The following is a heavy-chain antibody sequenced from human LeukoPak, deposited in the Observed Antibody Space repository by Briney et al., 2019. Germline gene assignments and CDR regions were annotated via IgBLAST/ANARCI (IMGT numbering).Heavy chain of an antibody. D-gene: IGHD4-23*01. V-gene: IGHV3-30*02. CDR1: GFTFSSYG. CDR3: AKLGLGTVADYYYYYYMDV. Sequence: GGSLRLSCAASGFTFSSYGMHWVRQAPGKGLEWVAFIRYDGSNKYYADSVKGRFTISRDNSKNTLYLQMNSLRAEDTAVYYCAKLGLGTVADYYYYYYMDVWGKGTTVTVSS. CDR2: IRYDGSNK. J-gene: IGHJ6*03.